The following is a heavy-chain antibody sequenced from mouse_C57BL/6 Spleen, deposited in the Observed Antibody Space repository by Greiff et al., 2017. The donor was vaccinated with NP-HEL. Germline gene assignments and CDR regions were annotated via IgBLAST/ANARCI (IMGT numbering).Heavy chain of an antibody. CDR3: ARSGDYDFGSYFDY. CDR2: IYPGDGDT. V-gene: IGHV1-82*01. J-gene: IGHJ2*01. Sequence: QVQLQQSGPELVKPGASVKISCKASGYAFSSSWMNWVKQRPGKGLEWIGRIYPGDGDTNYNGKFKGKATLTADKSSSTAYMQLSSLTSEDSAVYFCARSGDYDFGSYFDYWGQGTTLTVSS. CDR1: GYAFSSSW. D-gene: IGHD2-4*01.